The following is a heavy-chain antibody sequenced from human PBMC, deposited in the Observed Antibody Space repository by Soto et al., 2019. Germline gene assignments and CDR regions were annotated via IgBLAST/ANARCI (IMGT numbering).Heavy chain of an antibody. CDR2: IIPISDTT. D-gene: IGHD2-2*01. CDR3: ARSQGSSTSLEIYYYYYYGMDV. CDR1: GGTFSSYA. V-gene: IGHV1-69*01. J-gene: IGHJ6*02. Sequence: QVQLVQSGAEVKKPGSSVKVSCKASGGTFSSYAISWVRQAPGQGLEWMGGIIPISDTTNYAQKFQGRVTITADESTSTAYMELSSLRSEDTDVYYWARSQGSSTSLEIYYYYYYGMDVWGQGTTVTVSS.